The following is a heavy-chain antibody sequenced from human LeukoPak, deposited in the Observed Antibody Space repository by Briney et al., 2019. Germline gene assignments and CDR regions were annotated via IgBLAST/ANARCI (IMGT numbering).Heavy chain of an antibody. Sequence: SGTLSLTCAVSGGSITIDTWWSWVRQPPGKGLEWIGQTYRSGSTNYNPSLKSRVTILMDKSKNQLSLDLISVTAADTAVYYCARHVPITGILGFDSWGQGTLVTVSS. CDR1: GGSITIDTW. V-gene: IGHV4-4*02. J-gene: IGHJ4*02. CDR3: ARHVPITGILGFDS. CDR2: TYRSGST. D-gene: IGHD5-24*01.